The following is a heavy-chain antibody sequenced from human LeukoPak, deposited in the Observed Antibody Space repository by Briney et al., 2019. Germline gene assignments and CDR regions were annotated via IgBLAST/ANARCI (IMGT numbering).Heavy chain of an antibody. CDR3: AIYDFWSGYYTPAIDY. V-gene: IGHV4-39*07. CDR2: IYYSGST. Sequence: SETLSPTCTVSGGSISSSSYYWGWIRQPPGKGLEWIGSIYYSGSTYYNPSLKSRVTISVDTSKNQFSLKLSSVTAADTAVYYCAIYDFWSGYYTPAIDYWGQGTLVTVSS. CDR1: GGSISSSSYY. D-gene: IGHD3-3*01. J-gene: IGHJ4*02.